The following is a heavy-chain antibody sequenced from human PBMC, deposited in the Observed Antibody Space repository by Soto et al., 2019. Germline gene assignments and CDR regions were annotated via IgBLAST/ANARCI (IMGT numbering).Heavy chain of an antibody. V-gene: IGHV4-30-2*01. CDR3: ARGINYYDSSGDSWFAP. Sequence: PSETLSLTCTVSGGSINSGDYSWTWIRQPPGKGLEWIGYIYHTGTTDYNMSLKSRVTTSVDRSKNQFSLKLSSGTAADTAVSYCARGINYYDSSGDSWFAPWGQGTLVTVSS. D-gene: IGHD3-22*01. J-gene: IGHJ5*02. CDR1: GGSINSGDYS. CDR2: IYHTGTT.